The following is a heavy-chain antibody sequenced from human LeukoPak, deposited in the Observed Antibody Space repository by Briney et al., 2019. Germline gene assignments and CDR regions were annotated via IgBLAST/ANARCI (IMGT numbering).Heavy chain of an antibody. D-gene: IGHD3-3*01. CDR3: ARVFGDYVPYFDY. Sequence: ASVKVSCKASGYTFTSYGISWVRQAPGQGLEWMGWISAYNGNTNYAQKLQGRVTMTTDTSTSTACMELRSLRSDDTAVYYCARVFGDYVPYFDYWGQGTLVTVSP. J-gene: IGHJ4*02. CDR1: GYTFTSYG. V-gene: IGHV1-18*01. CDR2: ISAYNGNT.